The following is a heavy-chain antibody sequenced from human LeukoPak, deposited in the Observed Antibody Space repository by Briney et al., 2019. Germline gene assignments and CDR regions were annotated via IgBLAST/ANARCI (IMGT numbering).Heavy chain of an antibody. J-gene: IGHJ6*04. CDR1: GFTFSDYY. V-gene: IGHV3-11*04. CDR2: ISSSGTTI. D-gene: IGHD3-10*02. CDR3: AELGITMIGGV. Sequence: GGSLRLSCAASGFTFSDYYMTWIRQAPGKGLEWVSYISSSGTTIYYADSVKGRFTISRDNAKNSLYLQMNSLGAEDTAVYYCAELGITMIGGVWGKGTTVTISS.